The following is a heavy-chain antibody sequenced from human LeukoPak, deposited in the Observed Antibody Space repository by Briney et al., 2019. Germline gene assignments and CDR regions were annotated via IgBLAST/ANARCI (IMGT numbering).Heavy chain of an antibody. V-gene: IGHV3-30*01. D-gene: IGHD4-17*01. CDR3: ARDEGYGDFDY. CDR2: ISYDGSNK. J-gene: IGHJ4*02. CDR1: GFTFSSYA. Sequence: PGRSLRLSCAASGFTFSSYAMHWVRQAPGKGLEWVAVISYDGSNKYYADSVKGRFTISRDNSKNTLYLQMNSLRAEDTAVYYCARDEGYGDFDYWGQGTLVTVSS.